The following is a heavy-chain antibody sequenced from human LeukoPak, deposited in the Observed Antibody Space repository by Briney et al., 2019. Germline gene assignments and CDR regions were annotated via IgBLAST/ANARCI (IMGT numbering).Heavy chain of an antibody. D-gene: IGHD2-15*01. Sequence: PSETLSLTCAVYGGSFSGYYWSWIRQPPGKGLEWIGEINHSGSTNYNPSLKSRVTISVDTSTNQFSLRLRSLTAADTAVYYCARGRVAYSAYYFDYWGQGTLVTVSS. CDR3: ARGRVAYSAYYFDY. J-gene: IGHJ4*02. CDR1: GGSFSGYY. CDR2: INHSGST. V-gene: IGHV4-34*01.